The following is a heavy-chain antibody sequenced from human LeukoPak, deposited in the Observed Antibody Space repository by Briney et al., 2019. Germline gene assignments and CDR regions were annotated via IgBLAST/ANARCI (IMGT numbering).Heavy chain of an antibody. V-gene: IGHV4-39*01. J-gene: IGHJ4*02. CDR1: GGSISSSSYY. Sequence: PSETLSLXCTVSGGSISSSSYYWGWIRQPPGKGLEWIGSIYYSGSTYYNPSLKSRVTISVDTSKNQFSLKLSSVTAADTAVYYCVRTRVIAVAGVPILWGQGTLVTVSS. D-gene: IGHD6-19*01. CDR2: IYYSGST. CDR3: VRTRVIAVAGVPIL.